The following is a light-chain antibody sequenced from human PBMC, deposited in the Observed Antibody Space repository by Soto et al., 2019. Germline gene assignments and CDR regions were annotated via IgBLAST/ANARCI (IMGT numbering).Light chain of an antibody. V-gene: IGKV3-15*01. CDR1: QSISTN. J-gene: IGKJ4*01. CDR3: YQYNNWPRALT. CDR2: GAS. Sequence: EIVMTQSPATLSVSPGERATLSCRASQSISTNLGWYQQKPGQAPRLLIYGASTRATGIPARFSGSGSGTEFTHTISSLQSEDFAVYYGYQYNNWPRALTFGGGTKVEIK.